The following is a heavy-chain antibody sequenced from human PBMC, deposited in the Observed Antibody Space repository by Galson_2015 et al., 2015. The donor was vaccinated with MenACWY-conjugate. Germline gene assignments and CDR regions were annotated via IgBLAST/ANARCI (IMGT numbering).Heavy chain of an antibody. Sequence: SLRLSCAASGFLVSSNYMNWVRQAPGKGLEWVSVIFGGGSTYYADSVKGRFSITRDNSKNTVYLLMNSLRSEDTAVYYCARDRRYCDSSSCSDSGMDVWGQGTTVTVSS. CDR1: GFLVSSNY. J-gene: IGHJ6*02. V-gene: IGHV3-53*05. CDR2: IFGGGST. CDR3: ARDRRYCDSSSCSDSGMDV. D-gene: IGHD2-2*01.